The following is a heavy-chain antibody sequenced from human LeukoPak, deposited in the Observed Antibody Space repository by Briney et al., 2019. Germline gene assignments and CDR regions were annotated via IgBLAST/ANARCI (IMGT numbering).Heavy chain of an antibody. J-gene: IGHJ4*02. CDR2: ISGHSANY. Sequence: ASVKVSCKASGYSFVNYGISWVRHAPGQGLEWMAWISGHSANYFYAQQLQGRVTVTKDTSASIAYLELTGLSFDDTAVYYCARDPSIVVPSVTDYWGQGTRVTVS. V-gene: IGHV1-18*04. D-gene: IGHD3-22*01. CDR3: ARDPSIVVPSVTDY. CDR1: GYSFVNYG.